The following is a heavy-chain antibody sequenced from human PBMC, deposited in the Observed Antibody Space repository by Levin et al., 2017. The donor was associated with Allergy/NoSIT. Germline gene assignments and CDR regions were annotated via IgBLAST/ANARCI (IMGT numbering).Heavy chain of an antibody. Sequence: SETLSLTCTVSGGSISSYYWSWIRQPPGKGLEWIGYIYYSGSTNYNPSLKSRVTISVDTSKNQFSLKLSSVTAADTAVFYCARGDSSGWYYFDYWGQGTLVTVSS. D-gene: IGHD6-19*01. CDR2: IYYSGST. J-gene: IGHJ4*02. CDR3: ARGDSSGWYYFDY. CDR1: GGSISSYY. V-gene: IGHV4-59*01.